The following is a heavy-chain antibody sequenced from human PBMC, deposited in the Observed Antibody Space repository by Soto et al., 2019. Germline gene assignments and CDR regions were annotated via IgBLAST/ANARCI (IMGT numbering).Heavy chain of an antibody. CDR3: ASSRTGTTSLFDY. D-gene: IGHD1-1*01. CDR2: IIPILGNT. J-gene: IGHJ4*02. CDR1: GGTFSSYT. Sequence: ASVKVSCKASGGTFSSYTISWVRQAPGQGLEWMGRIIPILGNTNYAQKLQGRVTMTTDTSTSTAYMELRSLRSDDTAVYYCASSRTGTTSLFDYWGQGTLVTVSS. V-gene: IGHV1-18*01.